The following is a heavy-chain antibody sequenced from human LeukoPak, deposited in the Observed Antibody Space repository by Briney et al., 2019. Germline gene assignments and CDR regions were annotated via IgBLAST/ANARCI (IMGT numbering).Heavy chain of an antibody. CDR2: IYYSGST. D-gene: IGHD6-13*01. Sequence: SETLSLTCTVSGGSISSYYWSWIRQPPGEGLEWIGYIYYSGSTNYNPSLKSRVTISVDTSKNQFSLKLSSVTAADTAVYYCGRVVAAAGINWFDPWGQGTLVTVSS. CDR1: GGSISSYY. J-gene: IGHJ5*02. V-gene: IGHV4-59*01. CDR3: GRVVAAAGINWFDP.